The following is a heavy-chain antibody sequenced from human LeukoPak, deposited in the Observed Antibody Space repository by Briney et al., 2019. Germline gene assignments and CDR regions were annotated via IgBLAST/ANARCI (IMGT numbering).Heavy chain of an antibody. V-gene: IGHV1-18*01. CDR1: GFTFPSYG. Sequence: GASVKVSCKASGFTFPSYGINWVRQAPGQGLEWMGWISAYNGNTNYAQNLQGRVSMTTDTSTSTAYMELRSLRSDDTAVYYCVRIFDTTGYLHDAFDIWGQGTMVTVSS. CDR3: VRIFDTTGYLHDAFDI. D-gene: IGHD3-22*01. CDR2: ISAYNGNT. J-gene: IGHJ3*02.